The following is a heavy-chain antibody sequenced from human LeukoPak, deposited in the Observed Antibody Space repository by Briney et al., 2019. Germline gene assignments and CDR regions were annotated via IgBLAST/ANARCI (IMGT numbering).Heavy chain of an antibody. CDR2: IYYSGST. V-gene: IGHV4-39*07. CDR3: ARAPREWLRFIDY. CDR1: GGSISSSSYY. D-gene: IGHD5-12*01. J-gene: IGHJ4*02. Sequence: PSETLSLTCTVSGGSISSSSYYWGWIRQPPGKGLEWIGSIYYSGSTYYNPSLKSRVTISVDTSKNQFSLKLSSVTAADTAVYYCARAPREWLRFIDYWGQGTLVTVSS.